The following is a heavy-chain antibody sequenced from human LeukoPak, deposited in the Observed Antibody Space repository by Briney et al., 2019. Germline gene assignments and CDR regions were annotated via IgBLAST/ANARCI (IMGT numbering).Heavy chain of an antibody. Sequence: GGSLRLSCAASEFTVSSNYMNWVRQAPGKGLEWVSVIYSGGSAYYADSVRGRFTISRDNSKNTLYVQMNSLRDEDTAVYYCAKDQRWESPHYLDSWGQGTLVTVSS. CDR3: AKDQRWESPHYLDS. J-gene: IGHJ4*02. V-gene: IGHV3-53*01. CDR2: IYSGGSA. CDR1: EFTVSSNY. D-gene: IGHD1-26*01.